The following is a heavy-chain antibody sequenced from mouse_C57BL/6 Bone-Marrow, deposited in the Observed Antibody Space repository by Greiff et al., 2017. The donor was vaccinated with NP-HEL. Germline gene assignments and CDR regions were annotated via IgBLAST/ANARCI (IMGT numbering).Heavy chain of an antibody. Sequence: VQLKQSGPELVKPGDSVKISCKASGYSFTGYFMNWVMQSHGKSLEWIGRINPYNGDTFYNQKFKGKATLTVDKSSSTAHMELRSLTSEDSAVYYCARTGYYPDYFDYWGQGTTLTVSS. CDR3: ARTGYYPDYFDY. D-gene: IGHD3-2*02. J-gene: IGHJ2*01. CDR2: INPYNGDT. CDR1: GYSFTGYF. V-gene: IGHV1-20*01.